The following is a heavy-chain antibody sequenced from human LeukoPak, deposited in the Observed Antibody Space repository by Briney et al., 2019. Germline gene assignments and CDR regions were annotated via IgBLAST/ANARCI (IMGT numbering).Heavy chain of an antibody. D-gene: IGHD2-15*01. CDR3: ARGRGGDDIVVVVAATLTLSYFDY. CDR1: GFTFSSYA. Sequence: GRSLRLSCAASGFTFSSYAMHWVRQAPGKGLEWVAVISYDGSNKYYADSVKGRFTISRDNSKNTLYLQMNSLRAEGTAVYYCARGRGGDDIVVVVAATLTLSYFDYWGQGTLVTVSS. V-gene: IGHV3-30-3*01. CDR2: ISYDGSNK. J-gene: IGHJ4*02.